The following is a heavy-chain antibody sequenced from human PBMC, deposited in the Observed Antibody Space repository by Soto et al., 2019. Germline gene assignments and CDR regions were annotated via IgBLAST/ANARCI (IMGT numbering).Heavy chain of an antibody. CDR3: ARESEDLTSNFDY. V-gene: IGHV3-21*06. Sequence: EVQLVESGGGLVKPGGSLRLSCAASGFTFTRYSMNWVRQAPGKGLEWVSSISSTTNYIYYGDSMKGRFTIPRDNAKNTLHLEMTSLRAEDTAVYYCARESEDLTSNFDYWGQGTLVTVSS. J-gene: IGHJ4*02. CDR2: ISSTTNYI. CDR1: GFTFTRYS.